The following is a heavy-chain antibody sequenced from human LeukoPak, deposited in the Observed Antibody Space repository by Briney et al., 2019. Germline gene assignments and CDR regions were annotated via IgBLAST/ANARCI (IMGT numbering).Heavy chain of an antibody. V-gene: IGHV3-15*01. CDR3: TTRRQDGC. CDR2: IKSKIDGGTI. D-gene: IGHD6-25*01. J-gene: IGHJ4*02. CDR1: GFTFSDAW. Sequence: GGSLRLSCVGSGFTFSDAWISWVRQAPGKGLEWVGRIKSKIDGGTIDYAAPVKGRFTISRDDSRNTLYLQMSSLKTEDTAVYYSTTRRQDGCWGQGTLVTVS.